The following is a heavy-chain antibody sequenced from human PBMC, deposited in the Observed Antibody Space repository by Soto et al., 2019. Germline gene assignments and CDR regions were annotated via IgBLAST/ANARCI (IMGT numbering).Heavy chain of an antibody. D-gene: IGHD6-19*01. V-gene: IGHV4-39*07. CDR3: ARFGSSGSYYYYGMDV. J-gene: IGHJ6*02. CDR2: IYHSGST. Sequence: SETLSLTCTVSGGSISSGGYYWSWVRQPPGKGLEWIGEIYHSGSTNYNPSLKSRVTISVDKSKNQFSLKLSSVTAADTAVYYCARFGSSGSYYYYGMDVWGQGTTVTVSS. CDR1: GGSISSGGYY.